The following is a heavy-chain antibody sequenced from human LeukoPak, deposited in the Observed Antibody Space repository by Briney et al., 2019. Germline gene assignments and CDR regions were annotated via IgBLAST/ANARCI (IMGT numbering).Heavy chain of an antibody. CDR2: INTNTGNP. D-gene: IGHD3-3*01. V-gene: IGHV7-4-1*02. CDR3: AREFWRGEEQYYYYGMDV. CDR1: GYTFTSYA. J-gene: IGHJ6*02. Sequence: RRASVKVSCKASGYTFTSYAMNWVRRAPGQGLEWMGWINTNTGNPTYAQGFTGRFVFSLDTSVSTAYLQISSLKAEDTAVYYCAREFWRGEEQYYYYGMDVWGQGTTVTVSS.